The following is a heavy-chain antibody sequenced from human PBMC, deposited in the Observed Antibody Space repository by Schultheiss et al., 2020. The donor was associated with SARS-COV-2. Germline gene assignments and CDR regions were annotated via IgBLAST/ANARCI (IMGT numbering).Heavy chain of an antibody. J-gene: IGHJ2*01. CDR3: ARTLGDGHWYFDL. CDR1: GFTFSSYW. D-gene: IGHD3-10*01. V-gene: IGHV3-7*01. CDR2: IKQDGSEK. Sequence: GESLKISCAASGFTFSSYWMSWVRQAPGKGLEWVANIKQDGSEKYYVDSVKGRFTISRDNAKNSLYLQMNSLRAEDTAVYYCARTLGDGHWYFDLWGRGTLVTVSS.